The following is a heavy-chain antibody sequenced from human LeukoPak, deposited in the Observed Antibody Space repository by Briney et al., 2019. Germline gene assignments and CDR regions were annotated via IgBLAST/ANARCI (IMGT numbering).Heavy chain of an antibody. Sequence: GGSLRLSCAASGFTVSSNYMSWVRQAPGKGLEWIGRIKTKSDGGTTDYAAPVKGRFTMSRDDSKNTLYLQMNGLETEDTALYYCAWHYFDYWGQGTLVTVSA. CDR1: GFTVSSNY. CDR2: IKTKSDGGTT. CDR3: AWHYFDY. V-gene: IGHV3-15*01. J-gene: IGHJ4*02.